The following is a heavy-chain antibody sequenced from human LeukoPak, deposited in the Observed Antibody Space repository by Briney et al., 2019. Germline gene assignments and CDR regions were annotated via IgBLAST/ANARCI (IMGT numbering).Heavy chain of an antibody. D-gene: IGHD1-26*01. J-gene: IGHJ4*02. CDR2: ISYDGSNE. V-gene: IGHV3-30*18. Sequence: GGSLRLSCAAFGFTFSRYGMHWVRQAPGKGLEWVAVISYDGSNEYYADSVKGRFTISRDNSKNTLYLQVTSLRAEDTAVYYCAKDRGSGSYYYYFDYWGQGTLVTVSS. CDR1: GFTFSRYG. CDR3: AKDRGSGSYYYYFDY.